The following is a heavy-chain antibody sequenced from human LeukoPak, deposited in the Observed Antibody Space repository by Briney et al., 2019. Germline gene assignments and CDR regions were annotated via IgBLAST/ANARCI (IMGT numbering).Heavy chain of an antibody. CDR2: IYHSGNT. Sequence: SETLSLTCAVSGGSISSSNWWSWVRQPPGKGLEWIGEIYHSGNTNYNVSLESRVTISVDKSKNQFSLKLSSVTAADTAVYYCARGGYYDSSGYYYRSFDYWGQGTLVTVSS. J-gene: IGHJ4*02. V-gene: IGHV4-4*02. CDR1: GGSISSSNW. D-gene: IGHD3-22*01. CDR3: ARGGYYDSSGYYYRSFDY.